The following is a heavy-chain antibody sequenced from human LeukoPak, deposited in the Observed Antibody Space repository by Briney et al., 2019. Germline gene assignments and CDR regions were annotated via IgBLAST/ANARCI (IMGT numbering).Heavy chain of an antibody. CDR3: AKVGDRIYYDSSGYYLIDY. V-gene: IGHV3-23*01. CDR2: ISGSGGST. J-gene: IGHJ4*02. Sequence: GGSLRLSCAASGFTFSSYAMSWVRQAPGKGLEWVSAISGSGGSTYYADSVKGRFTISRDNSKNTLYQQMNSLRAEDTAVYYCAKVGDRIYYDSSGYYLIDYWGQGTLVTVSS. CDR1: GFTFSSYA. D-gene: IGHD3-22*01.